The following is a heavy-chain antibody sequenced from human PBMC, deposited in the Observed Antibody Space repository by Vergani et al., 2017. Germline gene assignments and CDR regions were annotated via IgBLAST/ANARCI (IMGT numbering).Heavy chain of an antibody. V-gene: IGHV3-21*01. CDR1: GFTFSSYS. CDR2: ISSSSSYI. Sequence: EVQLVESGGGLVKPGGSLRLSCAASGFTFSSYSMNWVRQAPGKGLEWVSSISSSSSYIYYADSVKGRFTIPRDNAKNSLYLKMNSLRAEDTAVYYCASGLLQQTTAGGWGQGTLVTVSS. J-gene: IGHJ4*02. CDR3: ASGLLQQTTAGG. D-gene: IGHD2-21*02.